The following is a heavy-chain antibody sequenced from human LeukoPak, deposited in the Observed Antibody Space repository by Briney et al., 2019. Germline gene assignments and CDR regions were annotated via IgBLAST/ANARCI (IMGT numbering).Heavy chain of an antibody. CDR3: ARALDRSYYYVYLS. D-gene: IGHD3-16*01. J-gene: IGHJ4*02. CDR2: MNPNSGNT. V-gene: IGHV1-8*01. Sequence: ASVKVSCKASGYTFTDFDINWVRQAPGQGLEWMGWMNPNSGNTVYAQKFQGRVTMTRDTSITTARMELTSLTSEDTAVYYCARALDRSYYYVYLSWGQGTLITVSS. CDR1: GYTFTDFD.